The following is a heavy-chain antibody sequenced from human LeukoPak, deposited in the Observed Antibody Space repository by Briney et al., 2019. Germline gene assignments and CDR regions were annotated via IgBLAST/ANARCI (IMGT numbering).Heavy chain of an antibody. CDR1: GFAFSAYS. CDR2: ISSSSSTM. Sequence: PGGSLRLSCVASGFAFSAYSMKWVRRAPGKGLEWVSHISSSSSTMYYADSVKGRFTISRDNAKNSLYLQMNSLRAEDTAVYYCASFSYYYYYGMDVWGQGTTVTDSS. J-gene: IGHJ6*02. CDR3: ASFSYYYYYGMDV. V-gene: IGHV3-48*04. D-gene: IGHD3-16*02.